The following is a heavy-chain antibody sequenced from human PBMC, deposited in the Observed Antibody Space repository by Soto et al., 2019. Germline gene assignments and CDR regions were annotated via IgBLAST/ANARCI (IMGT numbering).Heavy chain of an antibody. D-gene: IGHD6-13*01. Sequence: QVQLVESGGGVIQPGRSLRLSCAASGFTLRLHAMHWVRQAPGKGLEWVAQIWYDGSNKYYTDSVKGRFTVSRDDFKNTVFLQMDRLRAEDTAVYYCARDGQQQTPYALDVWGQGTTVIVSS. V-gene: IGHV3-33*08. CDR1: GFTLRLHA. J-gene: IGHJ6*02. CDR3: ARDGQQQTPYALDV. CDR2: IWYDGSNK.